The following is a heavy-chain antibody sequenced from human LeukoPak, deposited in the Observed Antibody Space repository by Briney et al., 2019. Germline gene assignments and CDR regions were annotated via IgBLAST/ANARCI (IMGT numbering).Heavy chain of an antibody. D-gene: IGHD3-3*01. CDR1: GGSISSSSYY. J-gene: IGHJ3*02. CDR2: IYYSGST. V-gene: IGHV4-39*01. Sequence: PSETLSLTCTVSGGSISSSSYYWGWIRQPPGKGLEWIGSIYYSGSTYYNPSLKSRVTISVDTSKNQFSLKLSSVTAADTAVYYCASTHYDFWSGYTEGDAFDIWGQGTMVTVSS. CDR3: ASTHYDFWSGYTEGDAFDI.